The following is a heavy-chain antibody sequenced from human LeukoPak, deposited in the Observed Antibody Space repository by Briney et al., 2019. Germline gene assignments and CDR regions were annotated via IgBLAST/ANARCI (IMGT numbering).Heavy chain of an antibody. J-gene: IGHJ4*02. CDR3: AKERAALRYYFDY. CDR2: ISYDGSNK. Sequence: GGSLRLSCAASGFTFSSYGMHWVRQAPGKGLEWVAVISYDGSNKYYADSVKGRFTISRDNSKNTLYLQMNSPRAEDTAVYYCAKERAALRYYFDYWGQGTLVTVSS. D-gene: IGHD6-6*01. V-gene: IGHV3-30*18. CDR1: GFTFSSYG.